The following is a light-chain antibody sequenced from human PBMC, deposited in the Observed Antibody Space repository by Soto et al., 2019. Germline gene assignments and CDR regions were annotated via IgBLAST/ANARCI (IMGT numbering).Light chain of an antibody. V-gene: IGKV3-15*01. CDR1: QSVSSN. Sequence: EMVMTQSPATLSVSPGERATLSCRASQSVSSNLAWYQQKPGQAPRLLIYGASTRATGIPARFSGSGSGTEFTLTISSLQSEDFAVYYCQEYGNAPPFSFGQGTKLEIK. CDR3: QEYGNAPPFS. J-gene: IGKJ2*03. CDR2: GAS.